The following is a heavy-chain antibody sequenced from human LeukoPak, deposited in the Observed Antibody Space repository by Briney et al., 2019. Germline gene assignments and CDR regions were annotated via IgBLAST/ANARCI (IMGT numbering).Heavy chain of an antibody. D-gene: IGHD3-22*01. CDR2: INTNTGNP. V-gene: IGHV7-4-1*02. CDR1: GYTFTGYY. J-gene: IGHJ4*02. CDR3: ARNPRIPYDSSGYYYGSDY. Sequence: GASVKVSCKASGYTFTGYYMHWVRQAPGQGLEWMGWINTNTGNPTYAQGFTGRFVFSLDTSVSTAYLQISSLKAEDTAVYYRARNPRIPYDSSGYYYGSDYWGQGTLVTVSS.